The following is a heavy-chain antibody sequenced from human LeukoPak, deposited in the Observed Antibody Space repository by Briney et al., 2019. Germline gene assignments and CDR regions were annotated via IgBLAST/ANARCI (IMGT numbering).Heavy chain of an antibody. V-gene: IGHV3-20*04. J-gene: IGHJ3*02. Sequence: GGSLRLSCAASGFTFDDYGMSWVRQAPGKGLEWVSGINWNGGSTGYADSVKGRFTISRDNAKNSLYLQMNSLRAEDTALYYCARAKKGGWSDAFDIWGQGTMVTVSS. D-gene: IGHD6-19*01. CDR2: INWNGGST. CDR3: ARAKKGGWSDAFDI. CDR1: GFTFDDYG.